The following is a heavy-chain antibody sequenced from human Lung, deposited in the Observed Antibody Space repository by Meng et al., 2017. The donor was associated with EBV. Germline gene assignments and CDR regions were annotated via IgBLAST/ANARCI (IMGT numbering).Heavy chain of an antibody. Sequence: QVELVEAGGGLVQPGRSLSLSWAASGFTFSSDAMHWVRQAPGKGLEWVAVISYDGSNKYYADSVKGRYTISRDNSKNTLYLQMNSLRAEDTAVYYCARGYKGGYWGQGTLVTVSS. J-gene: IGHJ4*02. CDR2: ISYDGSNK. D-gene: IGHD5-18*01. CDR1: GFTFSSDA. V-gene: IGHV3-30-3*01. CDR3: ARGYKGGY.